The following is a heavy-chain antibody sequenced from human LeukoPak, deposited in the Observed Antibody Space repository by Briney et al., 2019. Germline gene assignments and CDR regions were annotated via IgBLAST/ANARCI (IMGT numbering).Heavy chain of an antibody. CDR3: VSHSRLVVAATAYFDY. Sequence: NPSETLSLTCTVSGGSISSSNYYWGWIRQPPGKGLEWIGSIYYSGSTYYNPSLKSRVTISVDTSKNQFSLKLSSVTAADTAVYYCVSHSRLVVAATAYFDYWGQGTLVTVSS. CDR2: IYYSGST. D-gene: IGHD2-15*01. J-gene: IGHJ4*02. V-gene: IGHV4-39*01. CDR1: GGSISSSNYY.